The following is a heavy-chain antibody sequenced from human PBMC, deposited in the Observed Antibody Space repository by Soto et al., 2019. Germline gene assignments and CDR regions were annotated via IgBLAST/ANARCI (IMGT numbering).Heavy chain of an antibody. J-gene: IGHJ3*01. CDR3: VREVSDWSSHGSFDF. CDR1: GFSFSSYD. Sequence: GGSLRLSCAASGFSFSSYDMYWVRQAPGKGLEWVAAISYDGTKKYYADSVKGRFTLSRDNSKNTLYLQMNSLRAEDTAIYYCVREVSDWSSHGSFDFWGRGTMVTVSS. V-gene: IGHV3-30*03. CDR2: ISYDGTKK. D-gene: IGHD2-21*02.